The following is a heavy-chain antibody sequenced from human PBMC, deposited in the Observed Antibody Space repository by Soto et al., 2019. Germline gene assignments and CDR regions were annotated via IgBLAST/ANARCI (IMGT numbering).Heavy chain of an antibody. CDR1: GFTFSSYS. Sequence: PGGSLRLSCAASGFTFSSYSMNWVRQAPGKGLEWVSYISSSSTIYYADSVKGRFTISRDNAKNSLYLQMNSLRAEDTAVYYCARDTPYGPPFDYWGQGTLVTVSS. V-gene: IGHV3-48*01. CDR2: ISSSSTI. CDR3: ARDTPYGPPFDY. J-gene: IGHJ4*02. D-gene: IGHD4-17*01.